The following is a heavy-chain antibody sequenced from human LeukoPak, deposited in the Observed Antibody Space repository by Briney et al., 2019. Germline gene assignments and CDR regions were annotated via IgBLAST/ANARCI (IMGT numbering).Heavy chain of an antibody. CDR3: ANTMANPYYYYGMDV. V-gene: IGHV3-23*01. D-gene: IGHD3-10*01. CDR1: EFTYSAYA. Sequence: GGSLRLSCAASEFTYSAYAMSWVRQAPGKGLEWVSTISGDGRSTFYADSVKGRFTISRDNSKTTLFLQMNSLRAEDTAIYYCANTMANPYYYYGMDVWGQGTTVTVSS. J-gene: IGHJ6*02. CDR2: ISGDGRST.